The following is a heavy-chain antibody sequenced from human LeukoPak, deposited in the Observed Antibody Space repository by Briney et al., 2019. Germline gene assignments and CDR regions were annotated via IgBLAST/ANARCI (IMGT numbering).Heavy chain of an antibody. CDR3: ASCIAAAYNWFDP. Sequence: SVKASCKASGGTFSSYAISWVRQAPGQGLEWMGGIIPIFGTASYAQKFQGRVTITADESTSTAYMELSSLRSEDTAVYYCASCIAAAYNWFDPWGQGTLVTVSS. V-gene: IGHV1-69*13. D-gene: IGHD6-13*01. CDR2: IIPIFGTA. CDR1: GGTFSSYA. J-gene: IGHJ5*02.